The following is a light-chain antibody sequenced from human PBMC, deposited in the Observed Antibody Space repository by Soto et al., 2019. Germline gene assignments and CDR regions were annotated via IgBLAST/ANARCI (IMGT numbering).Light chain of an antibody. J-gene: IGKJ1*01. CDR1: QSVSSSY. Sequence: EIVLTQSPGTLSLSQGERATLSCRASQSVSSSYLAWYQQKPGQAPRLLIYGASSRATGIPDRFSGSGSGTDFTLTISRLEPEAFAVYDCQQYCSSPQTFGQGTKVEIK. CDR3: QQYCSSPQT. CDR2: GAS. V-gene: IGKV3-20*01.